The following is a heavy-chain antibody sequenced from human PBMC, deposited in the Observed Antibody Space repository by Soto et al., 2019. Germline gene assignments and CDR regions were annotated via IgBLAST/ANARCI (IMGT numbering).Heavy chain of an antibody. V-gene: IGHV3-48*01. CDR2: ISSSSSTI. J-gene: IGHJ4*02. D-gene: IGHD3-10*01. CDR3: ARSLAYYYGSGSKNYYFDY. Sequence: EVQLVESGGGLVQPGGSLRLSCAASGFTFSSYSMNWVRQAPGKGLEWVSYISSSSSTIYYADSVKGRFTISRDNAKNSLYLQMNSLRAEDTAVYYCARSLAYYYGSGSKNYYFDYWGQGTLVTVSS. CDR1: GFTFSSYS.